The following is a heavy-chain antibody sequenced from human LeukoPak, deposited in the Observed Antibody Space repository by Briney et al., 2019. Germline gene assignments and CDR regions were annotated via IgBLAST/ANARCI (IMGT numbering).Heavy chain of an antibody. J-gene: IGHJ5*02. D-gene: IGHD2-15*01. CDR3: ASDAPLRGSTFGDYCSGGSCYGWFDP. CDR1: GGSISSYY. Sequence: AAETLSLTPTVSGGSISSYYWSWIRQPAGKGLEWIGRIYTSGSTNYNPSLKSRVTMSVDTSKNQFSLKLSSVTAADTLVYYCASDAPLRGSTFGDYCSGGSCYGWFDPWGQGTLVTVSS. V-gene: IGHV4-4*07. CDR2: IYTSGST.